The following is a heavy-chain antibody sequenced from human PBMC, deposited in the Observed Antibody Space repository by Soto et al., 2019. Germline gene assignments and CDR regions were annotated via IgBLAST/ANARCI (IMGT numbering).Heavy chain of an antibody. CDR1: GFTFSSYG. Sequence: PGGSLRLSCAASGFTFSSYGMHWVRQAPGKGLEWVAVIWYDGSNKYYADSVKGRFTISRDNSKNTLYLQMNSLRAEDTAVYYCAREQVRGVPTPRYYYYGMDVWGQGTTVTVSS. V-gene: IGHV3-33*01. J-gene: IGHJ6*02. CDR3: AREQVRGVPTPRYYYYGMDV. CDR2: IWYDGSNK. D-gene: IGHD3-10*01.